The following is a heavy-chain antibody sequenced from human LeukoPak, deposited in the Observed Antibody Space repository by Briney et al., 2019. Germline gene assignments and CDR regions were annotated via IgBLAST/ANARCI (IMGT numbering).Heavy chain of an antibody. D-gene: IGHD3-9*01. CDR1: GGTVSIYS. CDR2: IIPKFGST. J-gene: IGHJ1*01. V-gene: IGHV1-69*05. CDR3: ARDNFATSGVKYSQH. Sequence: SVKVSCKASGGTVSIYSLSWVRQAPGQGLEWMGGIIPKFGSTNYAQKFQGRVTITTDEATSTAYMEVTSLRSEDTAVYFCARDNFATSGVKYSQHWGQGTLVTVSS.